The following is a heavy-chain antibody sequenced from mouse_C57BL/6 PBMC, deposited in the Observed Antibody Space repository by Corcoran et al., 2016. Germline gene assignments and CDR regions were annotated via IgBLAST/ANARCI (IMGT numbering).Heavy chain of an antibody. J-gene: IGHJ1*03. CDR2: IYWDDDK. CDR3: ARRGPYDGYYDWYFDV. D-gene: IGHD2-3*01. Sequence: QVTLKESGPGILQSSQTLSLTCSFSGFSLSTSGMGVSWIRQPSGKGLEWLAHIYWDDDKRYNPSLKSRLTISKDTSRNQVFLKITSVDTADTATYYCARRGPYDGYYDWYFDVWGTGTTVTVSS. CDR1: GFSLSTSGMG. V-gene: IGHV8-12*01.